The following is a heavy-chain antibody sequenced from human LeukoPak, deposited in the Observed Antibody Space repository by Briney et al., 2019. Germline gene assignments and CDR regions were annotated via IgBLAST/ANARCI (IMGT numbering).Heavy chain of an antibody. CDR2: IIGSGGGT. CDR1: GFTFSSYA. J-gene: IGHJ4*02. V-gene: IGHV3-23*01. D-gene: IGHD6-19*01. Sequence: GGSLRLSCAASGFTFSSYAMSWVRQAPGEGLEWVSSIIGSGGGTYYTDSVKGRFTISRDNSKNTLYLQMSSLRVEDTAVYHCAKEGAGAGTGYFDYWGQGTLVTVSS. CDR3: AKEGAGAGTGYFDY.